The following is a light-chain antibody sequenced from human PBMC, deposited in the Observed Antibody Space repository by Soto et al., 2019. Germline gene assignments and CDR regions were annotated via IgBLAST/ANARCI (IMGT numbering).Light chain of an antibody. J-gene: IGKJ1*01. Sequence: EIVLTQSPGTLSLSPGERATLSCRASQSVSSNHSAWYQQKTGQTPRLLIYIASNRAPGIPDRFSGSGSGTHFTLTISRVEPEDFAVYYCQQYDSSPWTFGQGTKVEIK. CDR3: QQYDSSPWT. V-gene: IGKV3-20*01. CDR2: IAS. CDR1: QSVSSNH.